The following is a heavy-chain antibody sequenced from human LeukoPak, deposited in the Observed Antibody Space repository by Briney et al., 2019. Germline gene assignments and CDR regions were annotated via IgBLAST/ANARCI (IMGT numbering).Heavy chain of an antibody. J-gene: IGHJ5*02. CDR1: GFTFSSYS. Sequence: GGSLRLSCAASGFTFSSYSMNWVRQAPGKGPVWVSRINSDGSIVTYADSVKGRFTISRDNSKNTLYLQMNSLRAEDTAVYYCARLGRKGSSWYNWFDPWGQGTLVTVSS. CDR2: INSDGSIV. V-gene: IGHV3-74*01. D-gene: IGHD6-13*01. CDR3: ARLGRKGSSWYNWFDP.